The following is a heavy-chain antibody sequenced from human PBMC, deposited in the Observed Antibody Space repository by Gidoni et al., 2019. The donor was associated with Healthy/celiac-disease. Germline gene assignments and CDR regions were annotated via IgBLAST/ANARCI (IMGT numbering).Heavy chain of an antibody. Sequence: QAQLQESGPGLVKPSGPLSLTCAVSGGSISSSHWWSWVRQPPGKGLEWIGEIYHSGSTNYNPSLKSRVTISVDKSKNQFSLKLSSVTAADTAVYYCARVGISESAEATIRRYYYYGMDVWGQGTTVTVSS. CDR2: IYHSGST. CDR3: ARVGISESAEATIRRYYYYGMDV. J-gene: IGHJ6*02. V-gene: IGHV4-4*02. CDR1: GGSISSSHW. D-gene: IGHD3-3*02.